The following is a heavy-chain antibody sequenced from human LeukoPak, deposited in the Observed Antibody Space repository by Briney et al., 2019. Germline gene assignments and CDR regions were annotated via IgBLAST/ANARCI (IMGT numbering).Heavy chain of an antibody. CDR1: GYTLTELS. D-gene: IGHD2/OR15-2a*01. V-gene: IGHV1-24*01. CDR2: FDPEDGET. CDR3: ATVIVYLPKNWSDP. J-gene: IGHJ5*02. Sequence: ASVKVSCKVSGYTLTELSMHWVRQAPGKGLEWMGGFDPEDGETIYAQKFQGRVTMTEDTSTDTAYMELSSLRSEDTAVYYCATVIVYLPKNWSDPWGQGTLVTVSS.